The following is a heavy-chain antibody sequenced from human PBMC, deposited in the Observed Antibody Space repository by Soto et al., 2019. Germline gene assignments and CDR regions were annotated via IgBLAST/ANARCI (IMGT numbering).Heavy chain of an antibody. Sequence: QVQLQESGPGLVKPSETLSLTCTVSDGSVSSYGYYWTWVRQAPGKGLEWIGYIAYNGGTSYNPSPRSRVTISVDTSKSQFSLDLSFATAAYTALYYCTRGGHFYEYMIWGQGTLVTVSS. CDR1: DGSVSSYGYY. D-gene: IGHD3-3*02. J-gene: IGHJ4*02. CDR2: IAYNGGT. CDR3: TRGGHFYEYMI. V-gene: IGHV4-61*08.